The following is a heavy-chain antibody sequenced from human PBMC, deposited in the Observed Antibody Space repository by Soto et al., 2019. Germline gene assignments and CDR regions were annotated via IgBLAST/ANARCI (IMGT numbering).Heavy chain of an antibody. V-gene: IGHV3-23*01. CDR1: GFTFSSYA. CDR3: AKIEPIYGVAFDI. J-gene: IGHJ3*02. CDR2: ISGSGGST. D-gene: IGHD4-17*01. Sequence: GGSLRLSCAASGFTFSSYAMSWVRQAPGKGLEWVSAISGSGGSTYYADSVKGRFTISRDNPKNTLYLQMNSLRAEKTDVYYCAKIEPIYGVAFDIWGQGTMVTVSS.